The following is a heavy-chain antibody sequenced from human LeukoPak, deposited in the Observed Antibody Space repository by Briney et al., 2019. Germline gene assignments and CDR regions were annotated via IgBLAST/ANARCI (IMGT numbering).Heavy chain of an antibody. CDR2: INNSGGTT. Sequence: GGSLRLSCAASGFTFSTYGMSWVRQAPGKGLEWVSSINNSGGTTYYADSVKGRFTISRDNSKNTLYLQMNSLRAEDTAVYYCAKGVGYCSGGSCQQFDYWGQGTLVTVSS. J-gene: IGHJ4*02. D-gene: IGHD2-15*01. CDR3: AKGVGYCSGGSCQQFDY. CDR1: GFTFSTYG. V-gene: IGHV3-23*01.